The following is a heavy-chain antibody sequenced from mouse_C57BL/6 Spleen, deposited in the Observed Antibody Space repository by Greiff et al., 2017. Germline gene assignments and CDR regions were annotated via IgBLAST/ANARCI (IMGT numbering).Heavy chain of an antibody. J-gene: IGHJ3*01. CDR1: GYTFTSYD. CDR3: AREGLYDGSLFAY. Sequence: VHLVESGPELVKPGASVKLSCKASGYTFTSYDINWVKQRPGQGLEWIGWIYPRDGSTKYNEKFKGKATLTVDTSSSTAYMELHSLTSEDSAVYFCAREGLYDGSLFAYWGQGTLVTVSA. D-gene: IGHD2-3*01. V-gene: IGHV1-85*01. CDR2: IYPRDGST.